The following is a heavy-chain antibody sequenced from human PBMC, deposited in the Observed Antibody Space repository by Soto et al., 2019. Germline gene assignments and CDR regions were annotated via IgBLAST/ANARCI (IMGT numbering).Heavy chain of an antibody. Sequence: QVQLVQSGAEVKKPGASVKVSCKTSGYTFAAYYIHWIRQAPGQGLEWMGWINPTSGGTGYAQNFQDRITMTRDTYISTAYMELRRLNSDDTAVYYCARDPDYGDYWVYFFDSWGQGTPVTGSS. CDR1: GYTFAAYY. J-gene: IGHJ4*02. V-gene: IGHV1-2*02. CDR2: INPTSGGT. D-gene: IGHD4-17*01. CDR3: ARDPDYGDYWVYFFDS.